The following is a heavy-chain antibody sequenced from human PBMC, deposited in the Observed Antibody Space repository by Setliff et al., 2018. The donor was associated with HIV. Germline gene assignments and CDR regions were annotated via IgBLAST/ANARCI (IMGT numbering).Heavy chain of an antibody. Sequence: SVKVSCKASGGTFSSYAISWVRQAPGQGLEWKGGIIPIFGTANYAQKFQGRVTMTTDTSTSTAYMELRSLRSDDTAVYYCARDLLGSSSLVDYWGQGTLVTVSS. J-gene: IGHJ4*02. D-gene: IGHD6-6*01. CDR1: GGTFSSYA. CDR2: IIPIFGTA. CDR3: ARDLLGSSSLVDY. V-gene: IGHV1-69*05.